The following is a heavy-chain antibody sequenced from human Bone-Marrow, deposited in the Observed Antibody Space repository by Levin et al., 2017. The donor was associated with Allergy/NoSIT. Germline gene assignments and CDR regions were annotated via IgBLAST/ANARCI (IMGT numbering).Heavy chain of an antibody. CDR2: IYNSGTT. Sequence: SETLSLTCTVSGGSISSYSWSWIRQSPGKGLEWIGYIYNSGTTNYKPSLSSRVTIALDTSKNQLSLKLSSVTAADTAVYYCAGHAGAIVRGNLDVYHIDSWGQGTRVTVSS. V-gene: IGHV4-59*01. CDR3: AGHAGAIVRGNLDVYHIDS. J-gene: IGHJ4*02. CDR1: GGSISSYS. D-gene: IGHD3-10*02.